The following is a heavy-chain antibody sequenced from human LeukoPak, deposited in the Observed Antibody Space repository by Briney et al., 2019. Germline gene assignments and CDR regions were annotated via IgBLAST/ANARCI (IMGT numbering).Heavy chain of an antibody. D-gene: IGHD5-12*01. V-gene: IGHV3-64*01. CDR1: GFTFSSYA. J-gene: IGHJ4*02. CDR2: ISSNGGST. CDR3: ARAGSGGTIDY. Sequence: GGSLRLSCAASGFTFSSYAMHGVRQAPGKGLEYVSAISSNGGSTYYANSVKGRFTISRDNSKNTLYLQMGSLRAEDMAVYYCARAGSGGTIDYWGQGTLVTVSS.